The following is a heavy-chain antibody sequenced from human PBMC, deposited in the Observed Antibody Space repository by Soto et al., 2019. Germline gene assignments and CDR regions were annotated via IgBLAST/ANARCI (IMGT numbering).Heavy chain of an antibody. J-gene: IGHJ3*02. D-gene: IGHD6-19*01. CDR3: ARDSSVAGNNAFDI. V-gene: IGHV1-2*04. CDR1: GYTFTGYY. CDR2: INPNSVGT. Sequence: ASVKVSCKASGYTFTGYYMHWVRQAPGQGLEWMGWINPNSVGTNYAQKFQGWVTMTRDTSISTAYMELSRLRSDDTAVYYCARDSSVAGNNAFDIWGQGTMVTVSS.